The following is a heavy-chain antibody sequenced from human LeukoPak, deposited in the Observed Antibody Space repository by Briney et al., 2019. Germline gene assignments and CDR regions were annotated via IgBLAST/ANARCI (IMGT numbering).Heavy chain of an antibody. J-gene: IGHJ2*01. Sequence: PSETLSLTCTVSGGSISSSSYYWGWIRQPPGKGLEWIGSIYYSGSTYYNPSLKSRVTISVDTSKSQFSLKLSSVTAADTAVYYCARPVYITMVRGLYFDLWGRGTLVTVSS. V-gene: IGHV4-39*01. D-gene: IGHD3-10*01. CDR1: GGSISSSSYY. CDR2: IYYSGST. CDR3: ARPVYITMVRGLYFDL.